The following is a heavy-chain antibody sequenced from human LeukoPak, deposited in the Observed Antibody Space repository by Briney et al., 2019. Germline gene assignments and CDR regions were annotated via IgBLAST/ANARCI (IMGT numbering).Heavy chain of an antibody. CDR1: GFTFSNYG. V-gene: IGHV3-7*01. D-gene: IGHD3-22*01. CDR2: IKQDGSEK. Sequence: GGSLRLSCAASGFTFSNYGMHWVRQAPGKGLEWVANIKQDGSEKYYVDSVKGRFTISRDNAKNSLYLQMNSLRAEDTAVYYCARRGYDSSGFKNWFDPWGQGTLVTVSS. J-gene: IGHJ5*02. CDR3: ARRGYDSSGFKNWFDP.